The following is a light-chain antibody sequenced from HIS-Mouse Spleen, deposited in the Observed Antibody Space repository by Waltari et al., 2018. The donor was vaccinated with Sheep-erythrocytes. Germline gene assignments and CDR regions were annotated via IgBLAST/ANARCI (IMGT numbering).Light chain of an antibody. CDR3: CSYAGSYNHV. J-gene: IGLJ1*01. Sequence: QSALTQPRSVSGSPGQSVTISCTGTSSDGGGYNYVSWYQQHPDKAPKLMIYDVSKRPSGVPDRFSGSKSGNTASLTISGLQAEDEADYYCCSYAGSYNHVFATGTKVTVL. V-gene: IGLV2-11*01. CDR1: SSDGGGYNY. CDR2: DVS.